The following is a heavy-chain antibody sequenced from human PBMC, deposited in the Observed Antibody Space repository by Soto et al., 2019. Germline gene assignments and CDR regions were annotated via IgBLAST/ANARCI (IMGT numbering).Heavy chain of an antibody. V-gene: IGHV4-31*03. J-gene: IGHJ4*02. D-gene: IGHD5-12*01. Sequence: QVQLQESGPGLVKPSQTLSLPCTVSGGSISSGGYYWSWIRQPPGKGLEWIGYIYYSGSTYYNPSLKSRVTIAVDTAKNQFSLKLSSVTAADTAVYYWAREVATINYFDYWGQGTLVTGSS. CDR3: AREVATINYFDY. CDR2: IYYSGST. CDR1: GGSISSGGYY.